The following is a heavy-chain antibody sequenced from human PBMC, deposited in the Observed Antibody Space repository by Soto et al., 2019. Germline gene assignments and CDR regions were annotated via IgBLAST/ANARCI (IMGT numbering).Heavy chain of an antibody. CDR3: AEVYSTPRSLDY. J-gene: IGHJ4*02. CDR1: GFTFSMSA. CDR2: TGLNGRTT. V-gene: IGHV3-23*01. D-gene: IGHD6-13*01. Sequence: EVQLLESGGGLVQPGGSLRLSCAASGFTFSMSAMTWVRQAPGKGLEWVSTTGLNGRTTYYADSVKGRFTVSRDNSKNTLDLHMSSLRAWGTGVFYCAEVYSTPRSLDYWGQGTLVTVSS.